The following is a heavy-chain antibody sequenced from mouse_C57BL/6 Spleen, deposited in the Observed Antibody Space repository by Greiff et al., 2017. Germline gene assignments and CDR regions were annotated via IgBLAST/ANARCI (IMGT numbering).Heavy chain of an antibody. CDR2: INPGSGGT. Sequence: QVQLQQSGAELVRPGTSVKVSCKASGYAFTNYLIEWVKQRPGQGLEWIGVINPGSGGTNYNEKFRGKATLTADKSSSTAYMQLSSLTSEDSAVDFCARTGTGYFDYWGQGTTLTVSS. J-gene: IGHJ2*01. CDR1: GYAFTNYL. V-gene: IGHV1-54*01. D-gene: IGHD4-1*01. CDR3: ARTGTGYFDY.